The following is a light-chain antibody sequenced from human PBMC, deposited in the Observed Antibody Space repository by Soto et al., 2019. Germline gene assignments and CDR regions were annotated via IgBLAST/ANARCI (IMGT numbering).Light chain of an antibody. V-gene: IGLV2-8*01. J-gene: IGLJ3*02. CDR3: SSYAGINFWV. Sequence: QSALTQPPSAPGSPGQSVTISCTGTSSDVGGYNYVSWYQQHPGKAPKLMIYEVSKRPSGVPDRFSGSKSGNTASLTVSGLQAEDEADYYCSSYAGINFWVFGGGTKLTVL. CDR1: SSDVGGYNY. CDR2: EVS.